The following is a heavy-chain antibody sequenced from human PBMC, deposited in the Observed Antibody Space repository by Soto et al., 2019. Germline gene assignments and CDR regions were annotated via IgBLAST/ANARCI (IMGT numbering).Heavy chain of an antibody. D-gene: IGHD3-10*01. CDR1: GGSISSSSYY. V-gene: IGHV4-39*01. Sequence: QLQLQESGPGLVKPSETLSLTCTVSGGSISSSSYYWGWIRQPPGKGLAWIGSIYYSGSTYYNPSLQSRVTLSVDTSKNRFSLKLGSVTAAETAVYYCASQILFGEFGYNLFDPLGQGPLVTASS. J-gene: IGHJ5*02. CDR2: IYYSGST. CDR3: ASQILFGEFGYNLFDP.